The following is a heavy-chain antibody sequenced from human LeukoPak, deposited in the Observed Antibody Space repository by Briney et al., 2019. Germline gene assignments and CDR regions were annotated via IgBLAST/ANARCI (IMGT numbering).Heavy chain of an antibody. Sequence: PGGSLRLSCAASGFTFSSYSMNWVRQPQGKGLEWVSSISISSSYIYYADSVKGRFTISRDNAKNSLYLQMNSLRAEDTALYYCARVNRELMPGYYYYYMDVWGKGTTVTVSS. J-gene: IGHJ6*03. CDR3: ARVNRELMPGYYYYYMDV. CDR2: ISISSSYI. D-gene: IGHD1-7*01. CDR1: GFTFSSYS. V-gene: IGHV3-21*04.